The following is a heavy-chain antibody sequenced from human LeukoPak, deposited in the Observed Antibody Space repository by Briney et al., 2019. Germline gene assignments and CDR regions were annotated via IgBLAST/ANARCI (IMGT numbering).Heavy chain of an antibody. D-gene: IGHD1-26*01. J-gene: IGHJ4*02. CDR1: GGSINNYY. V-gene: IGHV4-4*07. Sequence: PSETLSLTCTVSGGSINNYYWSWIRQPAGKGLEWIGRIYTRGSTNYNPSLKSRVTMSVDTSKNQFSLKLGSVTAADTAVYYCARGWAPRGQKSCFDYWGQGTLVTVSS. CDR3: ARGWAPRGQKSCFDY. CDR2: IYTRGST.